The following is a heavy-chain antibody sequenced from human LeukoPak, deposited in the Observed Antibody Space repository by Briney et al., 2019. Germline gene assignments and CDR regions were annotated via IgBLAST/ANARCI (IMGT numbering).Heavy chain of an antibody. CDR3: AKDMSGYLRGGYFQH. CDR1: GFTFDDYA. D-gene: IGHD5-12*01. J-gene: IGHJ1*01. CDR2: ISWNSGSI. Sequence: GGSLRLSCAASGFTFDDYAMHWVRQAPGKGLEWVSGISWNSGSIGYADSVKGRFTISRDNAKNSLYLQMNSLRAEDTALYYCAKDMSGYLRGGYFQHWGQGTLVTVSS. V-gene: IGHV3-9*01.